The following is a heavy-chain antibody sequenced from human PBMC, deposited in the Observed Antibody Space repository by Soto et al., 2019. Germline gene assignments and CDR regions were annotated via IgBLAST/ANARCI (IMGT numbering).Heavy chain of an antibody. CDR3: AKDIAYCGGDCYSNYGMDV. J-gene: IGHJ6*02. CDR2: ISGSGGST. Sequence: GGSLRLSCAASGFTFSSYAMSWVRQAPGKGLEWVSAISGSGGSTYYADSVKGRFTISRDNSKNTLYLQMNSLRAEDTAVYYCAKDIAYCGGDCYSNYGMDVWGQGTTVTVSS. V-gene: IGHV3-23*01. CDR1: GFTFSSYA. D-gene: IGHD2-21*02.